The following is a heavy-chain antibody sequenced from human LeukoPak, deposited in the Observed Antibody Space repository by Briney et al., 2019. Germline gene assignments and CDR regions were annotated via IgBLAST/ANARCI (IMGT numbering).Heavy chain of an antibody. CDR1: GFTFSSYT. D-gene: IGHD5-12*01. CDR3: ARDGGYDPWGLDYNYHMDV. J-gene: IGHJ6*03. CDR2: ISYEGSNK. V-gene: IGHV3-30*04. Sequence: GGSLRLSCAASGFTFSSYTMHWVRQAPGKGLEWVAVISYEGSNKYYTDSVKGRFTTSRDNSKNTLNLQMHSLRAEDTAVYYCARDGGYDPWGLDYNYHMDVWGKGTTVTVSS.